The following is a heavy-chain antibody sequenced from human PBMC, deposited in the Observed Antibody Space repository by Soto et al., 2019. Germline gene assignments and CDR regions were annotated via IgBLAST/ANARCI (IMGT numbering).Heavy chain of an antibody. D-gene: IGHD6-6*01. V-gene: IGHV3-11*01. J-gene: IGHJ4*02. CDR2: ITSSGSSI. CDR1: VFTCSDYY. Sequence: SLRLSCSASVFTCSDYYMSWIRQAPGKGLEWVSYITSSGSSIYYADSVKGRFTISRDNAKNSLYLQMNSLRAEDTAVYYCARDKGQLVPADGYWGQGTLVTVSS. CDR3: ARDKGQLVPADGY.